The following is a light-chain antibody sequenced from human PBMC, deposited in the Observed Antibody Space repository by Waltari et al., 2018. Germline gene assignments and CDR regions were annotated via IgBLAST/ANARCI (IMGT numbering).Light chain of an antibody. CDR2: AAS. V-gene: IGKV1-39*01. Sequence: DIQMTQSPSSLSASVGARVTITCRASQSISSYLSWYQQKPGRAPKLLIYAASSLESGVPSRFSGSGSGRDFTLIISSLQPEDFATYSCQQSYSQTRTFGQGTKVEI. CDR1: QSISSY. CDR3: QQSYSQTRT. J-gene: IGKJ1*01.